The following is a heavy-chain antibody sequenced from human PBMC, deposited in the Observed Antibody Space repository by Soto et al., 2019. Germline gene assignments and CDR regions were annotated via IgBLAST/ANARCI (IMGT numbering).Heavy chain of an antibody. CDR3: ARAGDYYGSGLYYYYGMDV. CDR1: GFTFSSYW. CDR2: IKQDGSEK. V-gene: IGHV3-7*05. D-gene: IGHD3-10*01. J-gene: IGHJ6*02. Sequence: PGGSLRLSCAASGFTFSSYWMSWVRQAPGKGLEWVANIKQDGSEKYYVDSVKGRFTISRDNAKNLLYLQMNSLRAEDTAVYYCARAGDYYGSGLYYYYGMDVWGQGTTVTVSS.